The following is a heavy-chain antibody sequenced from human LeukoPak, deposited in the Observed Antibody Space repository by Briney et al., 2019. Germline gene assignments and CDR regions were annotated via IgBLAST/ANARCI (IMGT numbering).Heavy chain of an antibody. CDR1: GFSVSSNY. CDR3: ARGYDFWSGYYADY. D-gene: IGHD3-3*01. V-gene: IGHV3-66*01. CDR2: IYSGGTT. Sequence: GGSLRLSCAASGFSVSSNYMNWVRQAPGKGLEWVSIIYSGGTTYYADSVKGRFTISRDNSKNTLYLQMNSLRAEDTAVYYCARGYDFWSGYYADYWGQGTLVTVSS. J-gene: IGHJ4*02.